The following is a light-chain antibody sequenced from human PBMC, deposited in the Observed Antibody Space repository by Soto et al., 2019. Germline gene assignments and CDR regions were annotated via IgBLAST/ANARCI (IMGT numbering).Light chain of an antibody. CDR2: GAS. J-gene: IGKJ2*01. CDR1: QSVSSSY. CDR3: QQYGSSSYT. V-gene: IGKV3-20*01. Sequence: EIVLTQSPGTLSLSPGERATLSCRASQSVSSSYLAWYQQKPGQAPRLLIYGASSRATGTPDRFSGSGSGTGFALIISRLEPEDFAVYYCQQYGSSSYTFGQGTKLEIK.